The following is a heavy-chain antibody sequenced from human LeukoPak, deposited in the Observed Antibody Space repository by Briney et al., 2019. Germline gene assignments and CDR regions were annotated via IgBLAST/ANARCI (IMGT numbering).Heavy chain of an antibody. D-gene: IGHD7-27*01. J-gene: IGHJ6*04. V-gene: IGHV3-48*01. CDR2: ISSSSSTI. CDR3: ARDLGRVGV. CDR1: GFTLSSYA. Sequence: GGSLRLSCAASGFTLSSYAMSWVRQGPGKGLEWVSYISSSSSTIYYADSVKGRFTISRDNAKNSLYLQMNSLRAEDTAVYYCARDLGRVGVWGKGTTVTVSS.